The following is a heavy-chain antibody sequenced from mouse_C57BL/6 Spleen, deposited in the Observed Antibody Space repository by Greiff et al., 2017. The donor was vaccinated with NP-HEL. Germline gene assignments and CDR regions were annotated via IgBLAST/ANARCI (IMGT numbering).Heavy chain of an antibody. V-gene: IGHV1-66*01. CDR3: ARGVYGNYGDFDY. CDR2: IYPGSGNT. J-gene: IGHJ2*01. CDR1: GYSFTSYY. Sequence: VQLQQSGPELVKPGASVKISCKASGYSFTSYYIHWVKQRPGQGLEWIGWIYPGSGNTKYNEKFKGKATLTADTSSSTAYMQLSSLTSDDSAVYYCARGVYGNYGDFDYWGQGTTLTVSS. D-gene: IGHD2-1*01.